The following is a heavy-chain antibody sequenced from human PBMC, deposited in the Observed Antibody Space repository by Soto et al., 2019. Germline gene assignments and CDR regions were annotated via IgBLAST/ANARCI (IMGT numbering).Heavy chain of an antibody. V-gene: IGHV1-18*04. J-gene: IGHJ4*02. CDR3: ATDAQHWWEDATGGFDY. CDR1: GYSFVSHG. D-gene: IGHD2-8*02. CDR2: IGPYKGGT. Sequence: QLQLVQSGPEVKKPGASVRLSCKASGYSFVSHGISXVRQAPGQGLEWMAWIGPYKGGTKYAQRIQGRVTVTTYTHTTSVYMELRNLGPDDTAVYYCATDAQHWWEDATGGFDYGSQGTLVAASS.